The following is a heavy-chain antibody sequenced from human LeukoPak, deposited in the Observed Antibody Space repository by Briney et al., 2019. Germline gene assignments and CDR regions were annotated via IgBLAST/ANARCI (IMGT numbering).Heavy chain of an antibody. CDR1: GYTFLIYD. CDR2: MNPNSGNT. D-gene: IGHD5-18*01. Sequence: ASVKVSCKISGYTFLIYDINWVRQAPGQGLEWMGWMNPNSGNTGYAQKFQGRVTLTRDTSISTAYMELSSLRSEDTAVYYCGRGTAPDHWGQGTLVTVSS. V-gene: IGHV1-8*01. J-gene: IGHJ4*02. CDR3: GRGTAPDH.